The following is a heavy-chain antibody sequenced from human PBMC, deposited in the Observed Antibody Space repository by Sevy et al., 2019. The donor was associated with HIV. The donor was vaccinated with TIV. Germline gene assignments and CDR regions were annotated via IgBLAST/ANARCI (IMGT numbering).Heavy chain of an antibody. CDR1: GYTFTGYY. CDR2: INPDSGGP. V-gene: IGHV1-2*02. Sequence: ASVKVSCMASGYTFTGYYMHWMRQAPAQGLAWMGWINPDSGGPIYAPKFQGRVTLTRDTSISTAYMDLSRLKSDDTAVYYCVRDDRDGYFEYWGQGTLVTVSS. J-gene: IGHJ4*02. CDR3: VRDDRDGYFEY.